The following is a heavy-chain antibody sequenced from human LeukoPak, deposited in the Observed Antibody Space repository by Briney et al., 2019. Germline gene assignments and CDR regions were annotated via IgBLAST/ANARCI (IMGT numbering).Heavy chain of an antibody. J-gene: IGHJ6*03. V-gene: IGHV1-46*01. D-gene: IGHD3-22*01. CDR2: INPSGGST. CDR1: GYTFTSYY. CDR3: AREGTPTYYYDSHYYYYYMDV. Sequence: ASVKVSCKASGYTFTSYYMHWVRQAPGQGLEWMRIINPSGGSTSYAQKFQGRVTMTRDMSTSTVYMELSSLRSEDTAVYYCAREGTPTYYYDSHYYYYYMDVWGKGTTVTVSS.